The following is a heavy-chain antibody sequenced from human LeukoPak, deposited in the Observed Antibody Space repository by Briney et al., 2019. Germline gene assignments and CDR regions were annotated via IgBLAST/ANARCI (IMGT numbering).Heavy chain of an antibody. CDR2: IYYSGST. V-gene: IGHV4-39*07. D-gene: IGHD4-17*01. CDR1: GGSISSSSYY. Sequence: PSETLSLTCTVSGGSISSSSYYWGWIRQPPGKGLEWIGSIYYSGSTYYNPSLKSRVTISVDTSKNQFSLKLSSVTAADTAVYYCARAMTTVIPEDAFDIWGQGTMVTVSS. CDR3: ARAMTTVIPEDAFDI. J-gene: IGHJ3*02.